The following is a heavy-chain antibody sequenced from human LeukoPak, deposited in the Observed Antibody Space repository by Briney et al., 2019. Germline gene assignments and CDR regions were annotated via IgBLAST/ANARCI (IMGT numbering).Heavy chain of an antibody. CDR2: ISGDGGVT. D-gene: IGHD2/OR15-2a*01. V-gene: IGHV3-43*02. CDR3: AKGNNSISFNFDY. J-gene: IGHJ4*02. Sequence: GGSLRLSCAASGFTFSSYWMHWVRQAPGKGLEWVSLISGDGGVTHYGDSVRGRFTISRDNSKNSLYLHMGALRVEDTAFYYCAKGNNSISFNFDYWSRGTLVTVSS. CDR1: GFTFSSYW.